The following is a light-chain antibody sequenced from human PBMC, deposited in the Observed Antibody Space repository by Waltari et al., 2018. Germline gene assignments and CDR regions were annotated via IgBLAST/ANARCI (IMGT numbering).Light chain of an antibody. CDR2: WAS. CDR1: QSLLYNSNNKNY. V-gene: IGKV4-1*01. J-gene: IGKJ4*01. Sequence: DIVMAQSPDSLAVSLGETATINCESSQSLLYNSNNKNYLTWYQQKPGQPPKLVINWASARESGVPDRFSGSGSGTDFTLTISSLQAEDVAVYYCQQYFSAPLTFGGGTKVEIK. CDR3: QQYFSAPLT.